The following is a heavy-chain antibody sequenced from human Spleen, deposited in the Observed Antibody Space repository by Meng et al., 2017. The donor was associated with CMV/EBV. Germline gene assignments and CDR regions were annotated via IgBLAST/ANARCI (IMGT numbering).Heavy chain of an antibody. CDR2: ISYDGSNK. V-gene: IGHV3-30*04. J-gene: IGHJ3*02. CDR3: ARDTGDYVGGAFDI. Sequence: GESLKISCAASGFTFSSYAMHWVRQAPGKGLEWVAVISYDGSNKYYADSVKGRFTISRDNSKNTLYLQMNSLRAEDTAVYYCARDTGDYVGGAFDIWGQGTTVTVSS. D-gene: IGHD4-17*01. CDR1: GFTFSSYA.